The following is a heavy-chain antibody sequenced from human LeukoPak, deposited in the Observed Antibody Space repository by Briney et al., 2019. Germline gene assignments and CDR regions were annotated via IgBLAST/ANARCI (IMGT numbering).Heavy chain of an antibody. CDR1: GFTFSSYA. CDR3: AKTSGYSSGWPDY. CDR2: ISGSGGST. D-gene: IGHD6-19*01. V-gene: IGHV3-23*01. J-gene: IGHJ4*02. Sequence: PGGSLRLSCAASGFTFSSYAMSWVRQAPGKGLEWISAISGSGGSTYYADSVKGRFTISRDNSKNTLYLQMNSLRAEDTAVYYCAKTSGYSSGWPDYWGQGTLVTVSS.